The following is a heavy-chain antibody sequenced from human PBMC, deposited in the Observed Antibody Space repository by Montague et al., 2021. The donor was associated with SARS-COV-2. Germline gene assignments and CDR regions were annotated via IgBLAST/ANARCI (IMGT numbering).Heavy chain of an antibody. D-gene: IGHD3-9*01. CDR1: GGSISSGSYY. V-gene: IGHV4-61*02. J-gene: IGHJ4*02. CDR2: IYTSGST. CDR3: ARESLHLAGYYNDYFDY. Sequence: TLSLTCTVSGGSISSGSYYWNWIRQPAGKGLEWIGRIYTSGSTSYXPSLESLATISVDTTKNQFSLKLSSVTAADTAVFYCARESLHLAGYYNDYFDYWGQGTLVTVSS.